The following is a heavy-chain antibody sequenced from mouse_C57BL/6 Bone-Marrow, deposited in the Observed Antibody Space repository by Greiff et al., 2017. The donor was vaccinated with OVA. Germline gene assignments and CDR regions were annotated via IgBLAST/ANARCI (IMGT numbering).Heavy chain of an antibody. Sequence: VQLQQSGPVLVKPGASVKMSCKASGYTFTDYYMNWVKQSHGKSLEWIGVINPYNGGTSYNQKFKGKATLTVDKSSSTAYMELNSLTSEDSAVYDCAGYRDGNYLAWFDYWGQGTLVTVSA. CDR2: INPYNGGT. CDR3: AGYRDGNYLAWFDY. J-gene: IGHJ3*01. D-gene: IGHD2-1*01. V-gene: IGHV1-19*01. CDR1: GYTFTDYY.